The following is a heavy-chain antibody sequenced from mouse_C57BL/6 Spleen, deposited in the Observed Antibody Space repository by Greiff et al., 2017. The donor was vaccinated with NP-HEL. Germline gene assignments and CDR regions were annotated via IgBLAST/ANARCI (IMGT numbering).Heavy chain of an antibody. CDR2: LYPGDGDT. J-gene: IGHJ2*01. CDR1: CYAFSSSW. Sequence: VKLQESGPELVKPGASVKISCKASCYAFSSSWMNWVQPRPGKGLEWIGRLYPGDGDTNYHGKFKGKATLTADKSSSTAYMQLSSLTSEDSAVYFCAREASYYGSSYVGYWGQGTTLTVSS. V-gene: IGHV1-82*01. CDR3: AREASYYGSSYVGY. D-gene: IGHD1-1*01.